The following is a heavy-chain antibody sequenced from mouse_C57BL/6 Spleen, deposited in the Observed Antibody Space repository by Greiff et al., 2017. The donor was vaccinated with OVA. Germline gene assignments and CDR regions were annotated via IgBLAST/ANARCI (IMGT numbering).Heavy chain of an antibody. V-gene: IGHV1-22*01. CDR1: GYTFTDYN. D-gene: IGHD1-1*01. Sequence: VQLQQSGPELVKPGASVKMSCKASGYTFTDYNMHWVKQSHGKSLEWIGYINPNNGGTSYNQKFKGKATLTVNKSSSTAYMELRSLTSEDSAVYYCARNYYGSRGAMDYWGQGTSVTVSS. CDR2: INPNNGGT. CDR3: ARNYYGSRGAMDY. J-gene: IGHJ4*01.